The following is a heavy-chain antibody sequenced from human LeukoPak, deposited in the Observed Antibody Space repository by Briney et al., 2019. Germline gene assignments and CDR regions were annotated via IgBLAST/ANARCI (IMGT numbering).Heavy chain of an antibody. CDR2: INPNSGGT. CDR3: ARVWMSYYYYGMDV. V-gene: IGHV1-2*02. J-gene: IGHJ6*02. Sequence: ASVKVSCKASGYTFTGYYMHWVRQAPGQGLEWMGWINPNSGGTNYAQKFQGRVTMTRDTSISTAYMEPSRLRSDDTAVYYCARVWMSYYYYGMDVWGQGTTVTVSS. D-gene: IGHD5-12*01. CDR1: GYTFTGYY.